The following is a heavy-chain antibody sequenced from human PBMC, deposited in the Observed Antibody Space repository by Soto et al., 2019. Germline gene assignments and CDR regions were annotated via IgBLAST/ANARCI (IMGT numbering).Heavy chain of an antibody. J-gene: IGHJ6*02. D-gene: IGHD2-2*02. V-gene: IGHV3-30-3*01. CDR3: AREPEHCSSTSCYRGMDV. CDR2: ISYDGSNK. Sequence: QVQLVESGGGVVQPGRSLRLSCAASGFTFSSYAMHWVRQAPGKGLEWVAVISYDGSNKYYADSVKGRFTISRDNSKNTLYLQMISLRAEDTAVYYCAREPEHCSSTSCYRGMDVWGQGTTVTVSS. CDR1: GFTFSSYA.